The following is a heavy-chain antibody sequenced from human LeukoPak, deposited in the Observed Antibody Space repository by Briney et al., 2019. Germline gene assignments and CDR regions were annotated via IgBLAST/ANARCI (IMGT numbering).Heavy chain of an antibody. D-gene: IGHD3-22*01. CDR2: IYYSGST. Sequence: SETLSLTCTVSGGSISSGGYYWSWIRQHPGKGLEWIGYIYYSGSTCYNPSLKSRVTISVDTSKNQFSLKLSSVTAADTAVYYCARGIVVVIGYFDYWGQGTLVTVSS. J-gene: IGHJ4*02. CDR3: ARGIVVVIGYFDY. V-gene: IGHV4-31*03. CDR1: GGSISSGGYY.